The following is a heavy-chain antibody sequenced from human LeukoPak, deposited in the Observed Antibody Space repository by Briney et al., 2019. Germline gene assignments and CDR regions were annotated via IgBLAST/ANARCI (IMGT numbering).Heavy chain of an antibody. CDR2: ISSSSSYI. CDR1: GFTFSSYS. CDR3: ARCITGTPGGMDV. D-gene: IGHD1-7*01. Sequence: GGSLRLFCAASGFTFSSYSMNWVRQAPGKGLEWVSSISSSSSYIYYADSVKGRFTISRDNAKNSLYLQMNSLRAEDTAVYYCARCITGTPGGMDVWGQGTTVTVSS. J-gene: IGHJ6*02. V-gene: IGHV3-21*01.